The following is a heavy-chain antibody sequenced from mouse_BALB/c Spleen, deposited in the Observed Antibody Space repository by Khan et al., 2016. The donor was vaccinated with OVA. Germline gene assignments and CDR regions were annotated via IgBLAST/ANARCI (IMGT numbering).Heavy chain of an antibody. V-gene: IGHV3-2*02. CDR2: ISYSGVT. CDR3: ARQDYYGYALDY. Sequence: VHLQESGPSLVKPSQSLSLTCTVTGYSITNNYAWSWIRQFPGSKLEWMGYISYSGVTNYNPSLKSRISVTRDTSENPFFLQLNSVTTEDTASYFCARQDYYGYALDYWGQGTSVTVSS. J-gene: IGHJ4*01. D-gene: IGHD1-1*01. CDR1: GYSITNNYA.